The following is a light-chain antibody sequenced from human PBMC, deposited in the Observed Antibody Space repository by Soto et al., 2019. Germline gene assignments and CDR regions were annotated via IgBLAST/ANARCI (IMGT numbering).Light chain of an antibody. Sequence: QSVLTQPASVSGSPGQSITISCTGTSSDIGGYNSVSWYQQHPGKAPKLMIYEVSNRPSGISNRFSGSKSGNTASLTISGLQAEDEADYYCSSYTSSVAHVFGTGTKLTVL. J-gene: IGLJ1*01. CDR2: EVS. CDR3: SSYTSSVAHV. CDR1: SSDIGGYNS. V-gene: IGLV2-14*01.